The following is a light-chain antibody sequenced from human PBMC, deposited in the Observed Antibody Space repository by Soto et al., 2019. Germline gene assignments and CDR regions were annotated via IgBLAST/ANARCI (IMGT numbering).Light chain of an antibody. J-gene: IGLJ2*01. V-gene: IGLV2-23*02. CDR2: EVS. Sequence: QSDLNLPDSVSGSPGQSITLSCTGTSGDVGSYNLVSWYQQHPGKAPKLMIYEVSKRPSGVSNRFSGSKSGNTASLTISGLQAEDEADYYCCSYAGSSTLVFGGGTKLTVL. CDR3: CSYAGSSTLV. CDR1: SGDVGSYNL.